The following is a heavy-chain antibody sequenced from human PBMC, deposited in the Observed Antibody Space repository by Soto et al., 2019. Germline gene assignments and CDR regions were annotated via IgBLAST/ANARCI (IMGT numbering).Heavy chain of an antibody. CDR1: GGTFSSYA. Sequence: SVKVSCKASGGTFSSYAISWVLQAPGQGLEWMGGIIPIFGTANYAQKFQGRVTITADESTSTAYMELSSLRSEDTAVYYCARAPVGYCSGGSCSNRWFDPWGQGTLVTVSS. CDR2: IIPIFGTA. V-gene: IGHV1-69*13. D-gene: IGHD2-15*01. CDR3: ARAPVGYCSGGSCSNRWFDP. J-gene: IGHJ5*02.